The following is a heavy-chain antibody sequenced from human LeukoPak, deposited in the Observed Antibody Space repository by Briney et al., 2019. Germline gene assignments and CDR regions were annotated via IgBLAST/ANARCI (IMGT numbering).Heavy chain of an antibody. J-gene: IGHJ4*02. V-gene: IGHV4-34*01. Sequence: SETLSLTCAVYGGSFSGYYWSWIRQPPGKGLEWIGEINHSGSTNYNPSLKSRVTISVDTSKNQFSLKLSSVTAADTAVHYCARGAWGFYGSGKERDYFDYWGQGTLVTVSS. CDR3: ARGAWGFYGSGKERDYFDY. CDR1: GGSFSGYY. D-gene: IGHD3-10*01. CDR2: INHSGST.